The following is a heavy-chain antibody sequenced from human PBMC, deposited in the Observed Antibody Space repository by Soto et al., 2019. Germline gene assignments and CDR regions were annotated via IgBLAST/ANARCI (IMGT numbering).Heavy chain of an antibody. J-gene: IGHJ6*02. V-gene: IGHV1-69*01. CDR1: GGTFSSYA. CDR2: IIPIFGTA. CDR3: ARAYYSNYGKDYYGMDV. D-gene: IGHD4-4*01. Sequence: QVQLVQSGAEVKKPGSSVNVSCKASGGTFSSYAISWVRQAPGQGLEWMGGIIPIFGTANYAQKFQGRVTITADESTSTAYMELSSLRSEDTAVYYCARAYYSNYGKDYYGMDVWGQGTTVTVSS.